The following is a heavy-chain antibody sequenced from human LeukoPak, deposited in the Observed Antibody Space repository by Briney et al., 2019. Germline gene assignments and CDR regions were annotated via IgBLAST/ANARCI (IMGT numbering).Heavy chain of an antibody. V-gene: IGHV3-7*01. CDR3: ARSPSGVLRYFDWPFDY. Sequence: GGSLRLSCAASGFTFSSYWMSWVRQTPGKGLEWVASIKQDGTEKYYVDSVRGRITISRDNAKNSLYLQMNSLRAEDTAVYYRARSPSGVLRYFDWPFDYWGQGTLVTVSS. CDR1: GFTFSSYW. CDR2: IKQDGTEK. D-gene: IGHD3-9*01. J-gene: IGHJ4*02.